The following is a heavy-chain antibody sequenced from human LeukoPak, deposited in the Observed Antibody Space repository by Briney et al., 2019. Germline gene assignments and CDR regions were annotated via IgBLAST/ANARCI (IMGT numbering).Heavy chain of an antibody. CDR2: IIPIPGIA. D-gene: IGHD5-24*01. CDR1: GGTFSSYA. V-gene: IGHV1-69*04. J-gene: IGHJ6*02. Sequence: SVKVSCRASGGTFSSYAISWVRQAPGQGLEWMGRIIPIPGIANYAQKFQGRVTITADKSTSTAYMELSSLRSEDTAVYYCAREMARGYGMDVWGQGTTVTVSS. CDR3: AREMARGYGMDV.